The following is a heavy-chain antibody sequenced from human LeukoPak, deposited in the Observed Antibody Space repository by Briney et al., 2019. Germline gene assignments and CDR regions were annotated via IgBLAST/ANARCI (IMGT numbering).Heavy chain of an antibody. Sequence: GASVKVSCKASGYTFTSYGISWVRQAPGQGLEWMGWISAYNGNTNYAQKLQGRVTMTTDTSTSTAYMELSSLRSEDTAVYYCARDGEYYDSRGSYFDSWGQGTLVTVSS. D-gene: IGHD3-22*01. V-gene: IGHV1-18*01. CDR3: ARDGEYYDSRGSYFDS. J-gene: IGHJ4*02. CDR1: GYTFTSYG. CDR2: ISAYNGNT.